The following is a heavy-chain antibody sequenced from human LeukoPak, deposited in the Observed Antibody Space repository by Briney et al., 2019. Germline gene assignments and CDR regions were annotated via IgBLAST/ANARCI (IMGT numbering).Heavy chain of an antibody. CDR1: GFSISSGDYY. CDR2: IYYSGST. CDR3: ASTIFGVVANYFDY. D-gene: IGHD3-3*01. V-gene: IGHV4-30-4*08. Sequence: SQTLSLTCTVSGFSISSGDYYWSWIRQPPGKGLASIGYIYYSGSTYYNPSLKCRVTISVDTSKNQFSLKLSSVTAADTAVYYCASTIFGVVANYFDYWDQGTLVTVSS. J-gene: IGHJ4*02.